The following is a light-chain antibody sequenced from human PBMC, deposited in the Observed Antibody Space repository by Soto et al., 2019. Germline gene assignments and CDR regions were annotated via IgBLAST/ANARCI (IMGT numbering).Light chain of an antibody. CDR2: DDD. CDR1: DIARKT. CDR3: QVWDISSDHHV. Sequence: SYEPTQPPSVSVAPGQTARITCGGNDIARKTVHWYQQKPGQAPVLVVYDDDERPSGIPERFSGSNSGNTATLTISRVEAGDEADYYCQVWDISSDHHVFGTGTKV. J-gene: IGLJ1*01. V-gene: IGLV3-21*02.